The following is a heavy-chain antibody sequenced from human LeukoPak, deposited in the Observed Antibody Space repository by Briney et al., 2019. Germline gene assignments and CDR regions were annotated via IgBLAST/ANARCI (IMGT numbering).Heavy chain of an antibody. CDR3: AREDYYYYMDV. V-gene: IGHV1-2*02. Sequence: ASVKVSCKASGYTFTGHYMHWVRHATGQGLEWIGWINPNSGGINFAQRFQGRVTMTRDTSISTAYMELSRLRSDDTAVYYCAREDYYYYMDVWGKGTTVTVSS. CDR2: INPNSGGI. CDR1: GYTFTGHY. J-gene: IGHJ6*03.